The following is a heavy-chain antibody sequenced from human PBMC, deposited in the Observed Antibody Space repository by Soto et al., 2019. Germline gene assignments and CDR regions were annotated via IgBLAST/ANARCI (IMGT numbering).Heavy chain of an antibody. V-gene: IGHV1-2*04. CDR1: GYTFTGYY. CDR3: ARDQGQQLVPDY. Sequence: QVQLVQSGAEVKKPGASVKVSCKASGYTFTGYYMHWVRQAPGQGLEWMGWINPNSGGTNYAQKFQGWVTMTRDTTSSAAYMELSRLRADDTAVYYCARDQGQQLVPDYWGQGTLVTVFS. D-gene: IGHD6-13*01. J-gene: IGHJ4*02. CDR2: INPNSGGT.